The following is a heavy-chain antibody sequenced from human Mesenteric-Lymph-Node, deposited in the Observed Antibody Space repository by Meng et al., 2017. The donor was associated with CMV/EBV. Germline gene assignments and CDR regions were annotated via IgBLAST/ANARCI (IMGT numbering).Heavy chain of an antibody. CDR1: GFTFSSYA. V-gene: IGHV3-30*04. Sequence: GESLKISCAASGFTFSSYAMHWVRQAPGKGLEWVAVISYDGSNKYYADSVKGRFTISRDNSKNTLYLQMNSLRAEDTAVYYCARGVTGYYYYGMDVWGQGTTVTVSS. D-gene: IGHD2-21*02. CDR2: ISYDGSNK. CDR3: ARGVTGYYYYGMDV. J-gene: IGHJ6*02.